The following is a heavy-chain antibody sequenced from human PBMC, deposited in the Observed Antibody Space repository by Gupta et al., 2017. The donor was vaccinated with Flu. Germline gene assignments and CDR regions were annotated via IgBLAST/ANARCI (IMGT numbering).Heavy chain of an antibody. J-gene: IGHJ3*02. CDR3: ARELGSVYLAFAM. D-gene: IGHD3-10*01. Sequence: EVQLLESGGGLVQTGGSLRLSCAASGFALTTYAMSWVRQGPGKGLEWVSTVSSSGHTSYYADYVKGRFTISRDNSKNTMFLQINSLRAEDTAVYFCARELGSVYLAFAMWGQGTVVTVSS. CDR1: GFALTTYA. CDR2: VSSSGHTS. V-gene: IGHV3-23*01.